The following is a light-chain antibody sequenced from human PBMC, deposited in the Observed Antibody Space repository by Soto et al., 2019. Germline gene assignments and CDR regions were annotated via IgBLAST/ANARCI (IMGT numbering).Light chain of an antibody. V-gene: IGLV2-8*01. Sequence: QSALTQPPSASGSPGQSVTISCTGTSSDLGDYDYVSWYQQRPGKAPKVMIYEVNKRPSGVPDRFSGSKSGNTASLTVTGLQAEDEADYYCSSYACSNNLIFGGGTKLTVL. J-gene: IGLJ2*01. CDR1: SSDLGDYDY. CDR2: EVN. CDR3: SSYACSNNLI.